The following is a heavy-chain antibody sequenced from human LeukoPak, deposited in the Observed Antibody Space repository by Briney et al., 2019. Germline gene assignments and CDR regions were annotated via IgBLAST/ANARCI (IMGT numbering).Heavy chain of an antibody. CDR1: GGSISSSSYF. CDR3: ARQVLSYCSGGSCYGGNVDY. CDR2: LDYSGGT. D-gene: IGHD2-15*01. V-gene: IGHV4-39*01. J-gene: IGHJ4*02. Sequence: KPSETLSLTCTVSGGSISSSSYFWGWIRQPPGKGLEWIGNLDYSGGTYYNPSLKSRVTISVDTSKDQFSLKLSSVTAADTAVYYCARQVLSYCSGGSCYGGNVDYWGQGTLVTVSS.